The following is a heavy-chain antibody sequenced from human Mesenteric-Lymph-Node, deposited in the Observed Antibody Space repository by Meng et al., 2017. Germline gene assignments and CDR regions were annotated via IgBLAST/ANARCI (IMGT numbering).Heavy chain of an antibody. CDR3: GKCWLDSTSPDIDY. J-gene: IGHJ4*02. D-gene: IGHD2-2*03. V-gene: IGHV3-23*01. CDR1: GFTLSNYA. Sequence: GESLKISCAASGFTLSNYAMAWVRQVPGKGLEWVSALAFGGSYSNYADSVKGRFVISRDSSKNTLYLQMDSLRADDTAVYYCGKCWLDSTSPDIDYWGQGTLVTVSS. CDR2: LAFGGSYS.